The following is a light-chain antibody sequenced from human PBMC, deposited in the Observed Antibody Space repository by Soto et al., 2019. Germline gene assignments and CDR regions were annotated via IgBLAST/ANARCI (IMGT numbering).Light chain of an antibody. CDR2: DDN. CDR1: SSYIGGNS. J-gene: IGLJ1*01. Sequence: QSVLTQPPSVSAAPGQKVTISCSGSSSYIGGNSVSWYQQLPGTAPKLLIYDDNKRPSGIPDRFSGSKSGTSATLGITGFQTGDEADYYCGSWDSSLSAYVFGTGTKVTV. V-gene: IGLV1-51*01. CDR3: GSWDSSLSAYV.